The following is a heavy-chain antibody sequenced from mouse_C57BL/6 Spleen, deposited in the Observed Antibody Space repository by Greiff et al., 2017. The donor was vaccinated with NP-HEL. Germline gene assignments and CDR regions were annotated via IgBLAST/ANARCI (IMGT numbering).Heavy chain of an antibody. CDR2: IDPDTGGT. V-gene: IGHV1-15*01. D-gene: IGHD1-1*01. CDR3: TRPLLRFAY. CDR1: GYTFTDYE. J-gene: IGHJ3*01. Sequence: VKLVESGAELVRPGASVTLSCKASGYTFTDYEMHWVKQTPVHGLEWIGAIDPDTGGTAYNQKFKGKAILTADKTTSTADMELRSLTSEDSAVYYWTRPLLRFAYWGQGTPVTVAA.